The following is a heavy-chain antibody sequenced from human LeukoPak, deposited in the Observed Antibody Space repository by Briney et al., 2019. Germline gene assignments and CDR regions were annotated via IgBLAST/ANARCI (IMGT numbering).Heavy chain of an antibody. CDR1: GYTFTGYY. Sequence: EASVKVSCKASGYTFTGYYMHWVRQAPGQGLEWMGWINSNSGGTTYSQKFQGRVTMTRDTYISTAYMEVSRLRSDDTAVYYCARAPSFAGFGRLTMYYFDYWGQGTLVTVSS. D-gene: IGHD3-10*01. CDR2: INSNSGGT. J-gene: IGHJ4*02. V-gene: IGHV1-2*02. CDR3: ARAPSFAGFGRLTMYYFDY.